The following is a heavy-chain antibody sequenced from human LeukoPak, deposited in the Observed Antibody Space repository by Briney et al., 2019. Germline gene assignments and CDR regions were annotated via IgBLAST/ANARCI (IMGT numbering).Heavy chain of an antibody. CDR2: IYYSGST. D-gene: IGHD5-18*01. Sequence: PSETLSLTCTVSGDSINSLDLWSWVRQPPGKGLEWIGYIYYSGSTYYTPSLRGRVTISVDTSKNQFSLNLSSVTAADTAVYYCARGYSLDYWGQGTLVTVSS. J-gene: IGHJ4*02. V-gene: IGHV4-30-4*01. CDR3: ARGYSLDY. CDR1: GDSINSLDL.